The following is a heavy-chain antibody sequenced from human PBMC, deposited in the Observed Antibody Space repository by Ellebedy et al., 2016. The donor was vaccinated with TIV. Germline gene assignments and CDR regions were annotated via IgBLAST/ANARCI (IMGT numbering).Heavy chain of an antibody. V-gene: IGHV4-39*07. CDR1: GGSIITTEYC. J-gene: IGHJ5*01. CDR3: SRWRGGHEYIDS. CDR2: LYSNGPT. D-gene: IGHD2/OR15-2a*01. Sequence: MPSETLSLTCPVSGGSIITTEYCWGWIRQPPGRGLEWIGCLYSNGPTFYHSSLRSRVSVSLDTSKNQFSLRVASVTAADTALYYCSRWRGGHEYIDSWGQGVLVTVSS.